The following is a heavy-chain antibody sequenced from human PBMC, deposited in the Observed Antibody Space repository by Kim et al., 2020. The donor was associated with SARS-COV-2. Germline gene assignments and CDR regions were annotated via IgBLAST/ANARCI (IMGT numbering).Heavy chain of an antibody. Sequence: GGSLRLSCAASGFIFRKFSMRWVRQAPRKGLEWVSAIGDVGGNTGYTDSVKGRFTVSRDNSKNTLYLQMNSLRAEDTAVYHCAQNPTSHPETSGDHLDHWGQGTLVTVSS. CDR2: IGDVGGNT. D-gene: IGHD2-21*01. CDR3: AQNPTSHPETSGDHLDH. V-gene: IGHV3-23*01. J-gene: IGHJ4*02. CDR1: GFIFRKFS.